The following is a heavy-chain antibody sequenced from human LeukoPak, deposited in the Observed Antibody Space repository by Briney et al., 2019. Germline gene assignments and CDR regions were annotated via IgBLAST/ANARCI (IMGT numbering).Heavy chain of an antibody. CDR2: MNPNSGNT. V-gene: IGHV1-8*01. CDR1: VYTFTSYD. Sequence: GASVKVSCKASVYTFTSYDINWVRQATGQGLEWMGWMNPNSGNTGYAQKFQGRVSMTRNTSISTAYMELSSLRSDDTAVYYCARRIILDYWGQGSLVTVSS. J-gene: IGHJ4*02. CDR3: ARRIILDY. D-gene: IGHD3-9*01.